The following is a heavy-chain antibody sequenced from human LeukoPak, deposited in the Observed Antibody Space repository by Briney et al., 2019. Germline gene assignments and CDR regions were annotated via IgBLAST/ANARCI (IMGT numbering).Heavy chain of an antibody. CDR1: GGSISSYY. J-gene: IGHJ6*03. CDR3: ARDGSGSYWYYYYYMDV. Sequence: SETLSPTCTVSGGSISSYYWSWIRQPAGKGLEWIGRIYTSGSTNYNPSLKSRVTMSVDTSKNQFSLKLSSVTAADTAVYYCARDGSGSYWYYYYYMDVWGKGTTVTISS. CDR2: IYTSGST. V-gene: IGHV4-4*07. D-gene: IGHD3-10*01.